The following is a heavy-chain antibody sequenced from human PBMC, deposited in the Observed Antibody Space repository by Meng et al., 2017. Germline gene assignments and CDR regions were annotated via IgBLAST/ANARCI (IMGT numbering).Heavy chain of an antibody. J-gene: IGHJ4*02. CDR1: GFTFSNAW. CDR3: TTGMYYYDSSGYITYYFDY. V-gene: IGHV3-15*01. D-gene: IGHD3-22*01. Sequence: LTGAASGFTFSNAWMSWVRQAPGKGLEWVGRIKSKTDGGTTDYAAPVKGRFTISRDDSKNTLYLQMNSLKTEDTAVYYCTTGMYYYDSSGYITYYFDYWGQGTLVTVSS. CDR2: IKSKTDGGTT.